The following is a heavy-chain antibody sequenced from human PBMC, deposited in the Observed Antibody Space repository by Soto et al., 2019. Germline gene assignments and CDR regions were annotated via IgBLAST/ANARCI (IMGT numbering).Heavy chain of an antibody. Sequence: GGSLRLSCAASGFTFSDHYMDWVRQAPGKGLEWVGRTRKKANSYTTEYAASVKGRFTISRDGSKNSLYLQMNSLKTEDTAVYYCARAGYSSSAGHWYFDYWGQGTLVTVS. J-gene: IGHJ4*02. D-gene: IGHD6-6*01. CDR3: ARAGYSSSAGHWYFDY. CDR1: GFTFSDHY. CDR2: TRKKANSYTT. V-gene: IGHV3-72*01.